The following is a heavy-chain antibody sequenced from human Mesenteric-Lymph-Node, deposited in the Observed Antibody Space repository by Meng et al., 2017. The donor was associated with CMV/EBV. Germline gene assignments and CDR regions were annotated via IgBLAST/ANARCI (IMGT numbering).Heavy chain of an antibody. Sequence: GSLRPSCTVSGGSTSSSSYYWGWIRQPPGKGLEWVGSIYFSGSTYYNPSLKCRVTISVDTSKNQFSLKLRSVTAADTAVYYCARRPHQDPVAFDIWGQGTMVTVSS. CDR3: ARRPHQDPVAFDI. CDR1: GGSTSSSSYY. V-gene: IGHV4-39*01. CDR2: IYFSGST. J-gene: IGHJ3*02.